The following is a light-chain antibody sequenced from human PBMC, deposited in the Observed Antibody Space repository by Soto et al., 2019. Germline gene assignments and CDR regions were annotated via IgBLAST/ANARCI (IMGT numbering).Light chain of an antibody. V-gene: IGLV2-23*03. CDR1: SSDVGGYNL. J-gene: IGLJ1*01. CDR2: DGT. CDR3: CSYAGHSTFV. Sequence: QSVLTQPASVSGSPGQSITISCTGTSSDVGGYNLVSWYQQHPGKAPKVVIYDGTKRPSGISYRFSASKSGNTASLTISGLRTEDEADYYCCSYAGHSTFVFGSGTKVTVL.